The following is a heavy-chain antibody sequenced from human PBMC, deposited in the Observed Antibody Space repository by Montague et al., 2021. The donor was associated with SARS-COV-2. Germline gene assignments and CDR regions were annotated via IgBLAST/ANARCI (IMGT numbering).Heavy chain of an antibody. CDR2: IHHGGST. D-gene: IGHD3-10*01. CDR1: GGSFSTYS. J-gene: IGHJ6*03. V-gene: IGHV4-34*01. CDR3: ARLRDGVVPSPILGVGPYYSYDYMDV. Sequence: SETLSLTCAVHGGSFSTYSWNWIRQPPGKGLEWIGEIHHGGSTNXNPSLKSRVTISADTSKNQFSLKLTSVAAADTAVYYCARLRDGVVPSPILGVGPYYSYDYMDVWGRGTTVTVSS.